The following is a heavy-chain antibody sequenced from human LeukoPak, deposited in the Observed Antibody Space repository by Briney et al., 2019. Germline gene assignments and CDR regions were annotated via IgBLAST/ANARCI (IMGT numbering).Heavy chain of an antibody. Sequence: SDGSSTNYADSVKGRFTISRDNAKNTLYLQMNSLGAEDTAVYYCSRSPYLHYSGSYDYFDYWGQGTLVTVSS. D-gene: IGHD1-26*01. V-gene: IGHV3-74*01. CDR3: SRSPYLHYSGSYDYFDY. CDR2: SDGSST. J-gene: IGHJ4*02.